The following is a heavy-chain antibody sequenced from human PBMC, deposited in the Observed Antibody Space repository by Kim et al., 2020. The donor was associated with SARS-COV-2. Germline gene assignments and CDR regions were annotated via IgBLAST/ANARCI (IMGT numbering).Heavy chain of an antibody. J-gene: IGHJ2*01. CDR1: GGSISSGGYY. CDR3: ARGLACSSTSCYVVAELNWYFDL. D-gene: IGHD2-2*01. CDR2: IYYSGST. Sequence: SETLSLTCTVSGGSISSGGYYWSWIRQHPGKGLEWIGYIYYSGSTYYNPSLKSRVTISVDTSKNQFSLKLSSVTAADTAVYYCARGLACSSTSCYVVAELNWYFDLWGRGTLVTVSS. V-gene: IGHV4-31*03.